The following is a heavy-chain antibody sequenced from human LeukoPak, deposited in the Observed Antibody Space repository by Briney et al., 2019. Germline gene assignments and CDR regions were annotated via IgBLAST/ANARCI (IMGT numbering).Heavy chain of an antibody. CDR2: FHPEDGET. Sequence: ASVKVSCKVSGYTVTELSMHWVRQSPGKGLEWMGGFHPEDGETIYAQKFRGRVTMTEDTSTDTAYMELSSLRSEDTAVYYCARDNDSRDPPHFDYWGQGTLVTVSS. J-gene: IGHJ4*02. CDR1: GYTVTELS. V-gene: IGHV1-24*01. D-gene: IGHD3-16*01. CDR3: ARDNDSRDPPHFDY.